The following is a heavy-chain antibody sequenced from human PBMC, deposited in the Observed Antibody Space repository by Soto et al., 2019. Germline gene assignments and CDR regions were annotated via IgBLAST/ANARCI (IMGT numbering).Heavy chain of an antibody. D-gene: IGHD1-26*01. CDR1: GYTFTSYV. Sequence: QVQLVQSGAEVKQPGASVKVSCKASGYTFTSYVISWVRQAPGQGLEWMGWISANNGNTNYAQRLQGRVTMTTDTSTSTAYMELRSLRSDDTAVYYCARVLTFHSGSYSRGFDYWGQGTLVTVSS. CDR2: ISANNGNT. V-gene: IGHV1-18*01. CDR3: ARVLTFHSGSYSRGFDY. J-gene: IGHJ4*02.